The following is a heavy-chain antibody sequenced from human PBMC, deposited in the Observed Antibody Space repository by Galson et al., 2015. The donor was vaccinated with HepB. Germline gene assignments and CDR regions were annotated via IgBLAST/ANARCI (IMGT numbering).Heavy chain of an antibody. CDR2: IYNSGST. Sequence: ETLSLTCTVSGGSISSYFWTWIRQPPGKGLEWIGYIYNSGSTNYNPSLKSRLTISADMSKNQFSLKLNSVRAADTAVYYCAGGVDSSRWYALHTLGCCLDYWGQGSLVTVSS. D-gene: IGHD6-13*01. CDR1: GGSISSYF. CDR3: AGGVDSSRWYALHTLGCCLDY. J-gene: IGHJ4*02. V-gene: IGHV4-59*01.